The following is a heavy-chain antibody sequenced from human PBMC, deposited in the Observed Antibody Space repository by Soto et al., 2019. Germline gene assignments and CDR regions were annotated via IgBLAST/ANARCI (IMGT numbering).Heavy chain of an antibody. CDR1: GFTFSNYF. CDR2: MSGDGKTI. V-gene: IGHV3-74*01. J-gene: IGHJ5*02. D-gene: IGHD3-10*02. CDR3: ARNYVPGIAGFDP. Sequence: GGSLRLSCAASGFTFSNYFMHWVRQVPGEGLVWVSRMSGDGKTISYADSVKGRFTISRDNAKNTLYLQMNSLRVEDTAVYYCARNYVPGIAGFDPWGQGTLVTVS.